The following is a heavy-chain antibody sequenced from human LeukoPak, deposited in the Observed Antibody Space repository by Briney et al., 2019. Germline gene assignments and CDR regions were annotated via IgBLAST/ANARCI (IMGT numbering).Heavy chain of an antibody. V-gene: IGHV4-39*01. Sequence: PSETLSLTCTVSGGSISSSSYYWGWIRQPAGKGLEWIGSIYYSGSTYYNPSLKSRVTISVDTSKNQFSLKLRSVTAADTAVYYCASRETYYYESSGYSIKYWGQGTLVTVSS. J-gene: IGHJ4*02. D-gene: IGHD3-22*01. CDR3: ASRETYYYESSGYSIKY. CDR2: IYYSGST. CDR1: GGSISSSSYY.